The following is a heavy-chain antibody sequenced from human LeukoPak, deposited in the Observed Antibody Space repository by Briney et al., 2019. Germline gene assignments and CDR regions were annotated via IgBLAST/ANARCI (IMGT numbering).Heavy chain of an antibody. J-gene: IGHJ4*02. CDR2: IRRSGRSP. Sequence: GGSLRLSCAASGFTFSSYAMSWGRQAPGKGQEWVSAIRRSGRSPYYAASVNCRFTISRDNSKNTLYLQMNSLRAEDTAVYYCAKSPLSSKAFDYWGQGTLVTVSS. CDR3: AKSPLSSKAFDY. V-gene: IGHV3-23*01. D-gene: IGHD2-15*01. CDR1: GFTFSSYA.